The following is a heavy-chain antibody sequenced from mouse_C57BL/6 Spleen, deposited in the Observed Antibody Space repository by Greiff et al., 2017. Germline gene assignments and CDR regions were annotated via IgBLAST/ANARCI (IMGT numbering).Heavy chain of an antibody. Sequence: DVKLVESGGGLVKPGGSLKLSCAASGFTFSDYGMHWVRQAPEKGLEWVAYISSGSSTIYYADTVKGRFTISRDNAKNTLFLQMTSLRSEDTAMYYCARGYGNYVPYAMDYWGQGTSVTVSS. J-gene: IGHJ4*01. CDR1: GFTFSDYG. CDR3: ARGYGNYVPYAMDY. V-gene: IGHV5-17*01. CDR2: ISSGSSTI. D-gene: IGHD2-1*01.